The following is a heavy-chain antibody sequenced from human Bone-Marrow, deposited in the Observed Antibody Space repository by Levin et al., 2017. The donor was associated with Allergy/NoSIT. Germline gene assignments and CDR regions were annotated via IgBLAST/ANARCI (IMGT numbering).Heavy chain of an antibody. V-gene: IGHV3-49*04. CDR1: GFTFGDYA. CDR3: ARTEYNWNFRY. J-gene: IGHJ4*02. D-gene: IGHD1-20*01. Sequence: PGGSLRLSCTASGFTFGDYAMSWVRQAPGKGLEWISFIRSNGFGGRTEHAASVKGRFIISRDDAKRTVYLHMHSLKTDDTAVYYCARTEYNWNFRYWGQGTLVTVSS. CDR2: IRSNGFGGRT.